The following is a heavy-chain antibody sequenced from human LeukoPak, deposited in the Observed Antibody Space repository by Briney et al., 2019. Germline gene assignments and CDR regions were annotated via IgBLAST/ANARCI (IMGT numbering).Heavy chain of an antibody. Sequence: GGSLRLSXAASGFTFSSYGMHWVRQAPGKGLEGVAFIRYDGSNKYYADSVKGRFTISRDNSKNTLYLQMNSLRAEDTAVYYCAKGRTIVVVPAVPFDYWGQGILVTVSS. CDR2: IRYDGSNK. CDR1: GFTFSSYG. V-gene: IGHV3-30*02. J-gene: IGHJ4*02. CDR3: AKGRTIVVVPAVPFDY. D-gene: IGHD2-2*01.